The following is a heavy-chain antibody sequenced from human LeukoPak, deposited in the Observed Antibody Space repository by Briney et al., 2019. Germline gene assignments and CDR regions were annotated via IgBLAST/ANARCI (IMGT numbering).Heavy chain of an antibody. J-gene: IGHJ4*02. CDR1: GFTFSSYW. D-gene: IGHD6-13*01. Sequence: PGGSLRLSCAASGFTFSSYWMSWVRQAPGKGLEWVANMNQDGSEKYYIDSVKGRLTISRENAKNSLYLQMNSLRAEDTAVYYCARRNRYTWYSFDYWGQGTLVTVSS. CDR2: MNQDGSEK. V-gene: IGHV3-7*05. CDR3: ARRNRYTWYSFDY.